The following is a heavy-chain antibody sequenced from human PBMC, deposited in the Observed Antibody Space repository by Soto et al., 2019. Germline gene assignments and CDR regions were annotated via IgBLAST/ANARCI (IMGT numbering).Heavy chain of an antibody. CDR1: GFTFSSNW. CDR3: ARGGDSSGHFDY. Sequence: EVQLVESGGGLVQPGGSLRLSCAASGFTFSSNWMHWVRQAPGKGLVWVSRINSDESSTSYADSVKGRFTISRDNAKNTLYLQMNSLRAEDTAVYYCARGGDSSGHFDYWGQGTLVTVSS. J-gene: IGHJ4*02. V-gene: IGHV3-74*01. CDR2: INSDESST. D-gene: IGHD3-22*01.